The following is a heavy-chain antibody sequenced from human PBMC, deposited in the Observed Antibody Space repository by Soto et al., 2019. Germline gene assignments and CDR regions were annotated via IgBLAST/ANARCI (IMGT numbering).Heavy chain of an antibody. Sequence: GXSVKVSCKASGYSFTGYPIHWVRQAPVQGLEWLGRINPKSGGTSTAQKFQGWVTMTTDTSISTASMELTRLTSDDTAIYYCARGDSTDCSNGVCSFFYNHDMDVWGQGTTVTVSS. J-gene: IGHJ6*02. CDR3: ARGDSTDCSNGVCSFFYNHDMDV. CDR1: GYSFTGYP. D-gene: IGHD2-8*01. V-gene: IGHV1-2*04. CDR2: INPKSGGT.